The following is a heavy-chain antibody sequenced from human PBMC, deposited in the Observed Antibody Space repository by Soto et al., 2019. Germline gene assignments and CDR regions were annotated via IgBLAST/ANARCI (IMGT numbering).Heavy chain of an antibody. CDR1: GYNFSRYG. D-gene: IGHD2-8*01. Sequence: GQLVQSGPEVKKPGASVKVSCKASGYNFSRYGISWVRQAPGQGLEWMGGISGYNGDTKYAQKVQGIVTMTIDTSTYTAYREWTSLTSDDTAIYYCAKNGQPPYYYYGMDVWGQGTTVTVSS. CDR3: AKNGQPPYYYYGMDV. J-gene: IGHJ6*02. V-gene: IGHV1-18*01. CDR2: ISGYNGDT.